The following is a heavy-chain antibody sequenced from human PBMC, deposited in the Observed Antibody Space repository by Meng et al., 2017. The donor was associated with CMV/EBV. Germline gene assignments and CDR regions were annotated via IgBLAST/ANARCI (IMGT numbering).Heavy chain of an antibody. D-gene: IGHD2-2*01. V-gene: IGHV4-61*01. CDR2: IYYSGST. CDR3: AREGQIVVVPAAIYYYYYGMDV. Sequence: SETLSLTCTVSGGSVSSGSYYWSWIRQPPGKGLEWIGYIYYSGSTNYNPSLKSRVTISVDTSKNQFSLKLSSVTAADTAVYYCAREGQIVVVPAAIYYYYYGMDVWGQGTTVTVSS. CDR1: GGSVSSGSYY. J-gene: IGHJ6*02.